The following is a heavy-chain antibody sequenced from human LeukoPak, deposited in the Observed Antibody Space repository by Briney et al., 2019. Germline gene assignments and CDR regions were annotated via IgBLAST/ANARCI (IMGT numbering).Heavy chain of an antibody. V-gene: IGHV4-39*01. D-gene: IGHD1-1*01. J-gene: IGHJ3*02. Sequence: SETLSLTCTVSGASFISVSPDDYYWGWVRQSPGWGLEWIGSIYYSGSTYYNPSLKSRVTISVDTSKNQFSLKLSSVTAADTAVYYCARLGYSAAFDIWGQGTMVTVSS. CDR1: GASFISVSPDDYY. CDR2: IYYSGST. CDR3: ARLGYSAAFDI.